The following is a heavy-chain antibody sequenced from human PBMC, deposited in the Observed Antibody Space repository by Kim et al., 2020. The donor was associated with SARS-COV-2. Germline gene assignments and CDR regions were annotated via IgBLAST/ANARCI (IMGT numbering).Heavy chain of an antibody. CDR2: INHSGST. D-gene: IGHD5-18*01. Sequence: SETLSLTCAVYGGSFSGYYWSWIRQPPGKGLEWIGEINHSGSTNYNPSLKSRVTISVDTSKNQFSLKLSSVTAADTAVYYCARGHGIQLWWHWASGGMDVWGQGTTVTVSS. V-gene: IGHV4-34*01. CDR1: GGSFSGYY. J-gene: IGHJ6*02. CDR3: ARGHGIQLWWHWASGGMDV.